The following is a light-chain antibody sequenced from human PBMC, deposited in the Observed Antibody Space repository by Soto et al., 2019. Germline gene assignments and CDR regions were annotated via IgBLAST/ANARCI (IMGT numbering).Light chain of an antibody. Sequence: EIVMTQSPATLSVSPGEGATLSCRASQSVSSKLAWYQQKPGQAPRLLIYGASTRATGIPARFSGSGSGTEFTLIISSLQSEDFAVYYCQQSSSSPITFGQGTRLEIK. CDR1: QSVSSK. J-gene: IGKJ5*01. CDR2: GAS. CDR3: QQSSSSPIT. V-gene: IGKV3-15*01.